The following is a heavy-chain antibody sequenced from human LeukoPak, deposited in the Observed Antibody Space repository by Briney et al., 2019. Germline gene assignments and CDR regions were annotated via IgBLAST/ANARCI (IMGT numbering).Heavy chain of an antibody. CDR1: GFTFSSYA. J-gene: IGHJ4*02. Sequence: GESLTLSCAASGFTFSSYAMSWVRQAPGKGLEWVSAISGSGGSTFYADSGKGRFTVSKDNTKDSLYLRMSSLGAEDADLCYCGKHAGVSGNYYYYWGQGTLVTVSS. CDR2: ISGSGGST. CDR3: GKHAGVSGNYYYY. V-gene: IGHV3-23*01. D-gene: IGHD3-10*01.